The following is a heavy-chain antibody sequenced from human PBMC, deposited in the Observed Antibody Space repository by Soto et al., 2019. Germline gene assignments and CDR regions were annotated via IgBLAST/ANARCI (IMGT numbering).Heavy chain of an antibody. CDR1: GDSISSYF. V-gene: IGHV4-59*08. D-gene: IGHD2-15*01. Sequence: QVQLQESGPGLVKPSETLSLTCTVSGDSISSYFWSWIRQPPGKGLEWIGYIYYSGSTDYNPSLKSRVTISVDTSKNQVSLRLSSVTSADAAVYYCAGLHCIGGSCYLDPWGQGPLVAVSS. J-gene: IGHJ5*02. CDR2: IYYSGST. CDR3: AGLHCIGGSCYLDP.